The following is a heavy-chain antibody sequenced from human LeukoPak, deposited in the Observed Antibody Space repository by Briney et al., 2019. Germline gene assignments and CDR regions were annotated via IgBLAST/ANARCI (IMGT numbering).Heavy chain of an antibody. V-gene: IGHV1-2*06. D-gene: IGHD2-2*01. Sequence: ASVKVSCKASGYTFTGYHMHWVRQAPGQGLEWMGRINPDSGDTNYAQKFQGRVTMTRDTSISTAYMELSRLRSDDTAVYYCARDYCSSTSCLFDYWGQGTLVTVSS. J-gene: IGHJ4*02. CDR2: INPDSGDT. CDR3: ARDYCSSTSCLFDY. CDR1: GYTFTGYH.